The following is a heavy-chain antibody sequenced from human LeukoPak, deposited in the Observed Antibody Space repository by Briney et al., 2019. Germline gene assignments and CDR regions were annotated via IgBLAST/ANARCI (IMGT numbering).Heavy chain of an antibody. Sequence: GGSLRLSCAASGFTFSSYAMSWVRQAPGKGLEWVSAISGGGGSTYYADSVKARFTISRDNSKTTLYLQMNSLRAEDTAVYYCAKGRFLITMVLNLFDYRGQGNLGTVSS. CDR1: GFTFSSYA. CDR3: AKGRFLITMVLNLFDY. CDR2: ISGGGGST. D-gene: IGHD3-10*01. J-gene: IGHJ4*02. V-gene: IGHV3-23*01.